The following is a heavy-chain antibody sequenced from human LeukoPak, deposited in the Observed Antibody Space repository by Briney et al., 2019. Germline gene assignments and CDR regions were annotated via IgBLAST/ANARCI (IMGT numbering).Heavy chain of an antibody. CDR2: ISGSGGST. J-gene: IGHJ4*02. D-gene: IGHD2-2*01. Sequence: GGSLRLSCAASGFTFSSYAMSWVRQAPGKGLEWVSAISGSGGSTYYADSVKGRFTISRENSKNTLYLQMNSLRAEDTAVYYCAKDSARYCSSTSCHYFDYWGQGPLVTVSS. CDR3: AKDSARYCSSTSCHYFDY. V-gene: IGHV3-23*01. CDR1: GFTFSSYA.